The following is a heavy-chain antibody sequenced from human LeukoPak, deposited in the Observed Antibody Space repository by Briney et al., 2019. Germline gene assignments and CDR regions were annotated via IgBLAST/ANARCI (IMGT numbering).Heavy chain of an antibody. CDR3: ARGFNYMDV. J-gene: IGHJ6*03. Sequence: TSETLSLTCAVFGGSLNDHYWIWIRQPPGQGLEWIGEINHFGTTKYNSSLKSRVTISIDASKKQFSLKLNSVTAADTALYYCARGFNYMDVWGKGTTVTV. CDR2: INHFGTT. CDR1: GGSLNDHY. V-gene: IGHV4-34*01.